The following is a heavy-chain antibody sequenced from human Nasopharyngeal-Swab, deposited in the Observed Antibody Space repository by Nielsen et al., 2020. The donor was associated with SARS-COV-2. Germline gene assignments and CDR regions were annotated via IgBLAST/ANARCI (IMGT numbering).Heavy chain of an antibody. V-gene: IGHV3-21*01. CDR1: GFTFNNYN. CDR3: ARDGLDYDFWSAYCMDV. CDR2: ISSSSSYI. Sequence: GESLKISCAASGFTFNNYNFNWVRQAPGKGLEWVSPISSSSSYIYYADSVKGRFTISRDNAKNSLYLQMNSLRAEDTAVYYCARDGLDYDFWSAYCMDVWGQGTTVTVSS. J-gene: IGHJ6*02. D-gene: IGHD3-3*01.